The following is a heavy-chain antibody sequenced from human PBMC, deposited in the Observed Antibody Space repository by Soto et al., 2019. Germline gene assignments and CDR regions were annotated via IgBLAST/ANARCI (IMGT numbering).Heavy chain of an antibody. V-gene: IGHV3-74*01. CDR2: MNSDGSGT. Sequence: GGSLRLSCAVSGFTFRTYSMQWVRQVPGKGLVWVSRMNSDGSGTSYADSVKGRFTISRDNAKNTLYLQMNSLRAEDTAVYYCASDGPYSSSDYWGPGTLVTVSS. J-gene: IGHJ4*02. D-gene: IGHD6-6*01. CDR1: GFTFRTYS. CDR3: ASDGPYSSSDY.